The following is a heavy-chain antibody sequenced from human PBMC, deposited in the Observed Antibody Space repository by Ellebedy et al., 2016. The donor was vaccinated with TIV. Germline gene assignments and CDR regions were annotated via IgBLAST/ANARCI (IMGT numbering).Heavy chain of an antibody. J-gene: IGHJ5*02. D-gene: IGHD3-10*01. Sequence: GESLKISXAASGFTFSSYAMSWVRQAPGKGLEWVSAISGSGGSTYYADSVKGRFTISRDNSKTTLYLQMNSLRAEDTAVYYCAKETPLLWFGELSGNWFDPWGQGTLVTVSS. CDR2: ISGSGGST. CDR1: GFTFSSYA. CDR3: AKETPLLWFGELSGNWFDP. V-gene: IGHV3-23*01.